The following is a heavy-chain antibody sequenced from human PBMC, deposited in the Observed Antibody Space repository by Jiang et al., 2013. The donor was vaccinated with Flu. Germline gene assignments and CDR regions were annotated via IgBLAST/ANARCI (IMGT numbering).Heavy chain of an antibody. CDR2: VNTGNGNT. Sequence: KKPGASVRVSCRASGYTFSNYPMHWVRQAPGQSLEWMGWVNTGNGNTRYSQKFQDRVTITRDTFASTAYMELSSLTSDDTAVYYCARYAAAERYLDQWGQGTLVTVSS. J-gene: IGHJ4*02. V-gene: IGHV1-3*04. CDR1: GYTFSNYP. D-gene: IGHD6-13*01. CDR3: ARYAAAERYLDQ.